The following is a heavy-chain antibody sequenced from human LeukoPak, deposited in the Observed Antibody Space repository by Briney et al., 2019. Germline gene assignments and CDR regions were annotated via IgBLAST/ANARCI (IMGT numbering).Heavy chain of an antibody. CDR3: ARASPITVTTYYYGMDV. V-gene: IGHV7-4-1*02. J-gene: IGHJ6*02. Sequence: GASVKVSCKASGYTFISYAMNWVRQAPGQGLEWMGWININTGNPTYAQGFTGRFVFSLDTSVSTAYLQISSLKAEDTAVYYCARASPITVTTYYYGMDVWGQGTTVTVSS. CDR2: ININTGNP. D-gene: IGHD4-17*01. CDR1: GYTFISYA.